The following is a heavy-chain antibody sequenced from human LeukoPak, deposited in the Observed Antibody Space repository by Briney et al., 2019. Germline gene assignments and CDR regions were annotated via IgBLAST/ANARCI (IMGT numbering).Heavy chain of an antibody. Sequence: SETPSLTCAVYGGSFSGYYWSWIRQPPGKGLEWIGEINHSGSTNYNPSLKSRVTISVDTSKNQFSLKLSSVTAADTAVYYCARGRSWSRQLLYGNWFDPWGQGTLVTVSS. V-gene: IGHV4-34*01. CDR3: ARGRSWSRQLLYGNWFDP. CDR1: GGSFSGYY. D-gene: IGHD2-2*02. J-gene: IGHJ5*02. CDR2: INHSGST.